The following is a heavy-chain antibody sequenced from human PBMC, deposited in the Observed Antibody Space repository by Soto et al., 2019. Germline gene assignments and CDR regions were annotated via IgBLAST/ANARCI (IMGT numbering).Heavy chain of an antibody. J-gene: IGHJ4*02. CDR3: ATYESARGGDFDY. CDR1: GFTFSDKY. D-gene: IGHD3-22*01. Sequence: ESGGGLVQPGGSLRLSCAASGFTFSDKYMDWVRQAPGKGLEWVGRIRNKANSYTTEYAASVKGRFTISRDDSKTSLYLQMSSLKTEDTAVYYCATYESARGGDFDYWGQGTLVTVSP. V-gene: IGHV3-72*01. CDR2: IRNKANSYTT.